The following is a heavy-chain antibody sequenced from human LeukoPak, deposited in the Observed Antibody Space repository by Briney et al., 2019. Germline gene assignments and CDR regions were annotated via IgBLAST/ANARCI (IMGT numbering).Heavy chain of an antibody. CDR3: AKEGDYCSSSGCHKRGIDY. CDR1: GFTFSHYA. D-gene: IGHD2-2*01. Sequence: GTPLRLSCAASGFTFSHYAMHWVRQAPGKGLEWVAVIWYDGSHDTYTDSVKGRFTDSRDNFKNVLHLQMNSLRVEDTAVYYCAKEGDYCSSSGCHKRGIDYWGQGTLVTVSS. V-gene: IGHV3-33*06. J-gene: IGHJ4*02. CDR2: IWYDGSHD.